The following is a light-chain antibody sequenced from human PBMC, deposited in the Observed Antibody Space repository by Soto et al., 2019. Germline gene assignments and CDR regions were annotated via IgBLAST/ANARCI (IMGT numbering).Light chain of an antibody. CDR3: QQYSNWPPIT. Sequence: IVLTQSPGTLSLSPGERATLSCRASQSVSSSYLAWYQQEPGQAPRLLIYGASTMATDIPARFSGSGSGTEFTLTISSLQSEDFAVYYCQQYSNWPPITFGQGTRLEIK. CDR2: GAS. V-gene: IGKV3-20*01. CDR1: QSVSSSY. J-gene: IGKJ5*01.